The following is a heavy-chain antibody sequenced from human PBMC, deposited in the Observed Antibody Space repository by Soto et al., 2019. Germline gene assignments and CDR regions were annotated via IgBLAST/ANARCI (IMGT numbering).Heavy chain of an antibody. D-gene: IGHD3-10*01. CDR1: GGSISSGGYY. CDR3: ARAGGSGSYKEKQLDY. Sequence: SETLSLTCTVSGGSISSGGYYWSWIRQHPGKGLEWIGYIYYSGSTYYNPSLKSRVTISVDTSKNQFSLKLSSVTAADTAVYYWARAGGSGSYKEKQLDYWGQGTLVTVSS. J-gene: IGHJ4*02. V-gene: IGHV4-31*03. CDR2: IYYSGST.